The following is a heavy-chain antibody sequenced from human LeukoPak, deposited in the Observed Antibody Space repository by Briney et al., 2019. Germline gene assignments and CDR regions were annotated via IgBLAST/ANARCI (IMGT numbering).Heavy chain of an antibody. D-gene: IGHD1-26*01. J-gene: IGHJ3*02. V-gene: IGHV3-30*03. Sequence: GGSLRLSCAASGFTFSNYGMHWVRQAPGKGLEWVAVISYDGSNKYYADSVKGRFTISRDNSKNTLYLQMNSLRAEDTAVYYCMASYDAFDIWGQGTMVTVSS. CDR2: ISYDGSNK. CDR1: GFTFSNYG. CDR3: MASYDAFDI.